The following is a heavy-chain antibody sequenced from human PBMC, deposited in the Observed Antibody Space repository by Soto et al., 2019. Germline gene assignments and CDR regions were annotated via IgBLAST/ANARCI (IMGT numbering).Heavy chain of an antibody. CDR2: ISYDGSNK. CDR1: GFTFSSYG. J-gene: IGHJ4*02. D-gene: IGHD3-22*01. Sequence: GGSLRLSCAASGFTFSSYGMHWVRQAPGKGLEWVAVISYDGSNKYYADSVKGRFTISRDNSKNTLYLQMNSLRAEDTAVYYCAKVLYDSSGYYYGGLFDYWGQGTLVTVSS. CDR3: AKVLYDSSGYYYGGLFDY. V-gene: IGHV3-30*18.